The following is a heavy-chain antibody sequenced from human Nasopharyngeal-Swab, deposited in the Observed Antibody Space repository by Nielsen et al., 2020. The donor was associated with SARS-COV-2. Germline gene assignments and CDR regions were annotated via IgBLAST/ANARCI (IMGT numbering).Heavy chain of an antibody. V-gene: IGHV6-1*01. J-gene: IGHJ6*02. CDR3: ARGDYYYDMDV. Sequence: WIRQSPSRGLEWLGRTYYRSKWYTDYAISVKSRITLNRDTSKNQFSLQLDSVTPEDTAVYYCARGDYYYDMDVWGQGTAVTVSS. CDR2: TYYRSKWYT.